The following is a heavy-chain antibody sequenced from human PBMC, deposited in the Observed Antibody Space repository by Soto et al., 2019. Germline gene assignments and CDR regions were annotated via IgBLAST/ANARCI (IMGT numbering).Heavy chain of an antibody. Sequence: GGSLRLSCAASGFTFSSYAMSWVRQAPGKGLEWVSAISGSGGSTYYADSVKGRFTISRDNSKNTLYLQMNSLRAEDTAVYYCARKDIVVVPAAIFSWFDPWGQGTLVTVSS. D-gene: IGHD2-2*01. CDR3: ARKDIVVVPAAIFSWFDP. CDR2: ISGSGGST. CDR1: GFTFSSYA. J-gene: IGHJ5*02. V-gene: IGHV3-23*01.